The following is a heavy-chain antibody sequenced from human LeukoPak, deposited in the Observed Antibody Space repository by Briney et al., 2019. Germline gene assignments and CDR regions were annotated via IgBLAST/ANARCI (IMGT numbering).Heavy chain of an antibody. Sequence: GASVKVSCKASGYTFTSYGISWVRQAPGQGLEWMGWISAYNGNTNYAQKLQGRVTMTTDTSTSTAYMELRSLRSDDTAVYYCARFSFLRWELLQNFDYWGQGTLVTVSS. V-gene: IGHV1-18*01. CDR2: ISAYNGNT. CDR1: GYTFTSYG. J-gene: IGHJ4*02. D-gene: IGHD1-26*01. CDR3: ARFSFLRWELLQNFDY.